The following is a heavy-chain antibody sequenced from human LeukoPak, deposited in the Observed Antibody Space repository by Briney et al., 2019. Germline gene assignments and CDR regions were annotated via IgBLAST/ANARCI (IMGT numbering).Heavy chain of an antibody. V-gene: IGHV4-34*01. CDR1: GGSFSGYY. J-gene: IGHJ3*02. D-gene: IGHD3-10*01. Sequence: SETLSLTCAVYGGSFSGYYWSWLRQPPGKGLEWIGEINHSGSTNYNPSLKSRVTISVDTSKNQFSLKRSSVAAADTAVYYCARAPAWFGDAFDIWGQGTMVTVSS. CDR3: ARAPAWFGDAFDI. CDR2: INHSGST.